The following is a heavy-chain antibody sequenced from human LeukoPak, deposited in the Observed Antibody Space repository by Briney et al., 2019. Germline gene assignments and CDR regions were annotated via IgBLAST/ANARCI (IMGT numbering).Heavy chain of an antibody. CDR1: GYTFTGYY. CDR2: INPNSGGT. CDR3: ARDWNDSNWFDP. Sequence: GASVKVSCKASGYTFTGYYMHWVRQAPGQGLEWMGWINPNSGGTNYAQKFQVRVTMTRDTSISTAYMELSRLRSDDTAVYYCARDWNDSNWFDPWGQGTLVTVSS. D-gene: IGHD1-1*01. V-gene: IGHV1-2*02. J-gene: IGHJ5*02.